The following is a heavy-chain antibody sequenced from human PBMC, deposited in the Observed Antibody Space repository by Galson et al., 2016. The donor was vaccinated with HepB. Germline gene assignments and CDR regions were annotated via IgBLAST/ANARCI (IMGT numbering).Heavy chain of an antibody. J-gene: IGHJ4*02. CDR2: IRSKPNNYAT. CDR1: GFTFSGSA. CDR3: SRDCCGADSVMFDF. V-gene: IGHV3-73*01. Sequence: SLRLSCAASGFTFSGSAIHWVRQASGKGLEWVGRIRSKPNNYATAYASSVKGRFTVSRDDSKNTVYLQMSSLRAEDTAVYYCSRDCCGADSVMFDFWGRGTLVTVSS. D-gene: IGHD5/OR15-5a*01.